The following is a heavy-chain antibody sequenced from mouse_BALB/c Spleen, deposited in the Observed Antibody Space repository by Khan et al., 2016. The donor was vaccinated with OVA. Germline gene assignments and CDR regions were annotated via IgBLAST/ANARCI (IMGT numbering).Heavy chain of an antibody. Sequence: VHLQESGPGLVAPSQSLSLTCTISGFSLTNYGVHWVRQPPGQGLEWLVLMWNDGSTTYNSALKSRLTISKDNSKSQVFLKMNSLQTDDTAMYFCARQPYYHYNIMDYWGQGTSVTVSS. D-gene: IGHD2-4*01. J-gene: IGHJ4*01. V-gene: IGHV2-6-1*01. CDR2: MWNDGST. CDR1: GFSLTNYG. CDR3: ARQPYYHYNIMDY.